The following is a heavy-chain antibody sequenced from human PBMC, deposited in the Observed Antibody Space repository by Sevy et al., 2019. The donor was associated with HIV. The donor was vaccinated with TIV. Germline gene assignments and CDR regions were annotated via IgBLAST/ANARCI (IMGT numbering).Heavy chain of an antibody. J-gene: IGHJ3*02. CDR2: ISGSGGRT. Sequence: GGSLRLSCAASGFTFSNYAMSWVRQTPGKGLEWVSAISGSGGRTYYADSVKGLFTISRDNSKNTQYLQMNSLRADDTAAYYCAKDQRIDPPNAFDTWGQGTLVTVSS. D-gene: IGHD2-15*01. CDR3: AKDQRIDPPNAFDT. V-gene: IGHV3-23*01. CDR1: GFTFSNYA.